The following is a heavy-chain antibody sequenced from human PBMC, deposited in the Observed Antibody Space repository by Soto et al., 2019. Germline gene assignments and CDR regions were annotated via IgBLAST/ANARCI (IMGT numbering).Heavy chain of an antibody. CDR1: GGSTSDSY. J-gene: IGHJ5*01. CDR3: ARGYDWFDP. D-gene: IGHD1-1*01. V-gene: IGHV4-59*01. CDR2: IHHSGSI. Sequence: QVQLQESGPGLVKPSETLSLTCSVSGGSTSDSYWCWIRQPPGKGLEWIAYIHHSGSIYYNPSLKSRATISIDTSKNHFSLNLASVTGADTAVYYCARGYDWFDPWGQGTLVTVSS.